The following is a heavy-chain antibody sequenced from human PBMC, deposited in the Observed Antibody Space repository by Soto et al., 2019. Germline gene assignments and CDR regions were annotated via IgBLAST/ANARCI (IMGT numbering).Heavy chain of an antibody. D-gene: IGHD1-26*01. CDR2: MNPNSGNT. CDR1: GYTFTSYD. Sequence: ASVKVSCTASGYTFTSYDINWVRQATGQGLEWMGWMNPNSGNTGYAQKFQGRVTMTRNTSISTAYMELRSLRSEDTAVYYCVRGNIAYSCINSRPCGMDVWGQGTTVTVSS. CDR3: VRGNIAYSCINSRPCGMDV. J-gene: IGHJ6*02. V-gene: IGHV1-8*01.